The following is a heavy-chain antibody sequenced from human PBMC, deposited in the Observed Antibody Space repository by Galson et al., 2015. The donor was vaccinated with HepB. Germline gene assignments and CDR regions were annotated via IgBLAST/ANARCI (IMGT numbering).Heavy chain of an antibody. CDR2: ISYDGSNK. D-gene: IGHD6-19*01. Sequence: SLRLSCAASGFTFSNYGMHWVRQAPGKGLEWVAVISYDGSNKYYADSVKGRFTIPRDNSKNTLYLQMNSLRAGDTALYYCAKDPYLYSALAGTMAGFDYWGQGTLVTVSS. CDR1: GFTFSNYG. V-gene: IGHV3-30*18. CDR3: AKDPYLYSALAGTMAGFDY. J-gene: IGHJ4*02.